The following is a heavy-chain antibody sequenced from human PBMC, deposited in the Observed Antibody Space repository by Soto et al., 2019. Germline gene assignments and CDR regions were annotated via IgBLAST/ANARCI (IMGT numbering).Heavy chain of an antibody. CDR2: ITPIFGTA. CDR1: GGTFSSYA. Sequence: SVKVSCKASGGTFSSYAISWVRQAPGQGLEWMGGITPIFGTANYAQKFQGRVTITADKSTSTAYMELSSLRSEDTAVYYCARDQTKYYYYYGMDVWGQGTTVTVSS. J-gene: IGHJ6*02. CDR3: ARDQTKYYYYYGMDV. V-gene: IGHV1-69*06.